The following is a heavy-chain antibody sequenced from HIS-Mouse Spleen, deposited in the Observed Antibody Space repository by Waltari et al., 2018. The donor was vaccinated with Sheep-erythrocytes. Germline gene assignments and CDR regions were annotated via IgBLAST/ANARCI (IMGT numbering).Heavy chain of an antibody. Sequence: QITLKESGPPLVNPTQTLTLTCTFSGFSLSTSGVGVGCIRQPPGKALEWLALIYWDDDKRYSPSLKSRLTITKDTSKNQVVLTMTNMDPVDTATYYCAHGETRFLEWSNWYFDLWGRGTLVTVSS. J-gene: IGHJ2*01. V-gene: IGHV2-5*02. CDR3: AHGETRFLEWSNWYFDL. CDR1: GFSLSTSGVG. CDR2: IYWDDDK. D-gene: IGHD3-3*01.